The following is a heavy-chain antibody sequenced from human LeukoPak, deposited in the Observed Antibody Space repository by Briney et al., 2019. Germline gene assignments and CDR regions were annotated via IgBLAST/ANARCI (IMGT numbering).Heavy chain of an antibody. CDR2: VAHKGPTVYSPTLNR. V-gene: IGHV4-34*01. CDR1: GAYLSDYY. Sequence: SETLSLTCAVYGAYLSDYYWSWIRQSPGKGLQWIGEVAHKGPTVYSPTLNRKYNPSLESRVTMSVDPSKNQFSLKLTSVTVADTATYYCVRQGTNSGYYLLDYWGPGHLVTVSS. D-gene: IGHD3-3*01. J-gene: IGHJ4*02. CDR3: VRQGTNSGYYLLDY.